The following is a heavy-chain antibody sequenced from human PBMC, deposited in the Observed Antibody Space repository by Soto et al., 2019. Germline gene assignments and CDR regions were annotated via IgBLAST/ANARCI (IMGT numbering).Heavy chain of an antibody. D-gene: IGHD2-15*01. CDR1: GFTVSSNY. CDR3: ARAPPLGLLLAFAS. V-gene: IGHV3-66*01. Sequence: EVQLVESGGGLVQPGGSLRLSCAASGFTVSSNYMSWVRQAPGKGLEWVSVIYSGGSTNYADSVKGRFTISRDNSKNTLYLQMNSLRAEDTAVYYCARAPPLGLLLAFASWGQGTLVTVSS. J-gene: IGHJ4*02. CDR2: IYSGGST.